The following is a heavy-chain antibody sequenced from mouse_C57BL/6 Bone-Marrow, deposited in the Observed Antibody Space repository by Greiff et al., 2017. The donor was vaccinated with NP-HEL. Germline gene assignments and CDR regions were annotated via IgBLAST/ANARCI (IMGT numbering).Heavy chain of an antibody. CDR1: GYTFTDYE. J-gene: IGHJ4*01. D-gene: IGHD1-1*01. CDR3: TRKLRDYYAMDY. CDR2: IDPETGGT. Sequence: QVQLQQSGAELVRPGASVTLSCKASGYTFTDYEMHWVKQTPVHGLEWIGAIDPETGGTAYNQKFKGMAILTADKSSSTAYMELRSLTSEDSAVYYCTRKLRDYYAMDYWGQGTSVTVSS. V-gene: IGHV1-15*01.